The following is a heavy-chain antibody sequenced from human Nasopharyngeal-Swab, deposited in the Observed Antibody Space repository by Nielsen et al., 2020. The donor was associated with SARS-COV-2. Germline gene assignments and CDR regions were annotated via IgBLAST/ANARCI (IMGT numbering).Heavy chain of an antibody. CDR3: ARELRIGNFDY. V-gene: IGHV4-61*08. Sequence: SETLSLTCTVSGGSISSGGYYWSWIRQHPGKGLEWIGYIYYSGSTNYNPSLKSRVTISVDTYKNQFSLKLSSVTAADTAVYYCARELRIGNFDYWGQGTLVTVSS. J-gene: IGHJ4*02. CDR1: GGSISSGGYY. D-gene: IGHD2-15*01. CDR2: IYYSGST.